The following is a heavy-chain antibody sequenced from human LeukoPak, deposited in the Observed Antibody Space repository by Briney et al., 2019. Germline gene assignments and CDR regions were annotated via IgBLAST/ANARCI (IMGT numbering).Heavy chain of an antibody. CDR3: AKDSPYAYYGSGSYWDY. CDR2: ISGSDST. Sequence: GGSLRLPCAASGFTFSSYAMSWVRQAPGKGLEWVSAISGSDSTYYADSVKGRFTISRDNSKNTLYLQMNSLRAEDTAVYYCAKDSPYAYYGSGSYWDYWGQGTLVTVSS. J-gene: IGHJ4*02. CDR1: GFTFSSYA. V-gene: IGHV3-23*01. D-gene: IGHD3-10*01.